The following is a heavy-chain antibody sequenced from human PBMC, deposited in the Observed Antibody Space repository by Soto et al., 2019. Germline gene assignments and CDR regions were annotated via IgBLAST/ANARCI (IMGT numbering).Heavy chain of an antibody. CDR3: ARGGVVVVAATHHWFDP. V-gene: IGHV4-31*03. CDR2: IYYSGST. D-gene: IGHD2-15*01. CDR1: GGSISSGGYY. J-gene: IGHJ5*02. Sequence: LSLTCTVSGGSISSGGYYWSWIRQHPGNGLEWIGYIYYSGSTYYNPSLKSRVTISVDTSKNQFSLKLSSVTAADTAVYYCARGGVVVVAATHHWFDPWGQGTLVTVSS.